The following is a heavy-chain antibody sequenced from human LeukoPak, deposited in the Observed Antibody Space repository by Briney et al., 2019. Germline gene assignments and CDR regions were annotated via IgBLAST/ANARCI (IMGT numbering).Heavy chain of an antibody. CDR2: IYHSGST. V-gene: IGHV4-59*12. D-gene: IGHD4-23*01. CDR1: GGSISSYY. Sequence: SETLSLTCPVSGGSISSYYWSWIRQPPGKGLEWIGYIYHSGSTYYNPSLKSRVTISVDTSKNQFSLKLSSVTAADTAVYYCARVHGMTTVVPWGQGTLVTVSS. J-gene: IGHJ5*02. CDR3: ARVHGMTTVVP.